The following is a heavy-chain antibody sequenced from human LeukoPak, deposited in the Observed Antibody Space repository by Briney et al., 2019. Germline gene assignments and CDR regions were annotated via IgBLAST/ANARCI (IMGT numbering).Heavy chain of an antibody. CDR3: TTDPRGIVVVPAASPFGY. Sequence: GGSLRLSCAASGFTFSSYAMSWVRQAPGKGLGWVSAISGSGGSTYYADSVKGRFTISRDNSKNTLYLQMNSLKTEDTAVYYCTTDPRGIVVVPAASPFGYWGQGTLVTVSS. J-gene: IGHJ4*02. D-gene: IGHD2-2*01. CDR1: GFTFSSYA. CDR2: ISGSGGST. V-gene: IGHV3-23*01.